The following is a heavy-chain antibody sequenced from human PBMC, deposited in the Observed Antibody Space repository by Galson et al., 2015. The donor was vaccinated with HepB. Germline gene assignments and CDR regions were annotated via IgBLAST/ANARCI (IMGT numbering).Heavy chain of an antibody. J-gene: IGHJ3*02. CDR2: IYSGGST. V-gene: IGHV3-53*04. Sequence: SLRLSCAASGFTVSSNYMSWVRQAPGKGLEWVSVIYSGGSTYYADSVKGRFTISRHNSKNTLYLQMNSLRAEDTAVYYCARGPPHYCSGGSCLLNDAFDIWGQGTMVTVSS. D-gene: IGHD2-15*01. CDR3: ARGPPHYCSGGSCLLNDAFDI. CDR1: GFTVSSNY.